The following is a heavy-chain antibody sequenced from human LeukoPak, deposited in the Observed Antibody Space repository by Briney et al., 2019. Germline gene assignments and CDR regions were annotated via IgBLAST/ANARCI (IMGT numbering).Heavy chain of an antibody. D-gene: IGHD1-26*01. J-gene: IGHJ6*03. V-gene: IGHV3-21*01. Sequence: GGSLRLSCAASGFTFSSYSMNWVRQAPGKGLEWVSSISSSSSYIYYADSVKGRFTTSRDNAKNSLYLQMNSLRAEDTAVYYCARAYSGRYGLGYYYMDVWGKGTTVTISS. CDR2: ISSSSSYI. CDR3: ARAYSGRYGLGYYYMDV. CDR1: GFTFSSYS.